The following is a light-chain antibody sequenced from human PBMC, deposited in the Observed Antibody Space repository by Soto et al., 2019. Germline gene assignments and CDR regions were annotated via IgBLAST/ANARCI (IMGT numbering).Light chain of an antibody. J-gene: IGKJ4*01. V-gene: IGKV3-15*01. CDR1: QSGSSN. Sequence: EIEMTQSPATLSVSPGERATLSCRASQSGSSNFAWYQQKRGQAPRLLIYGASTRATGIPGRFSGSGSGTEFTLTISSLQSEDFVVYYCQQYNSWPLTFGGGTKVDIK. CDR3: QQYNSWPLT. CDR2: GAS.